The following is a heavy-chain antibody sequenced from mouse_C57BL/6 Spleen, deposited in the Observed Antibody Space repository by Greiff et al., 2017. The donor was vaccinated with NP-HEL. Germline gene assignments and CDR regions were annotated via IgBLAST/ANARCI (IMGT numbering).Heavy chain of an antibody. CDR2: IYPGNSDT. Sequence: VQLKQSGTVLARPGASVKMSCKTSGYTFTSYWMHWVKQRPGQGLEWIGAIYPGNSDTSYNQKFKGKAKPTAVTSASTAYLELSSLTNEDSAVYYCTREDYDTETWFAYWGQGTLVTVSA. D-gene: IGHD2-4*01. V-gene: IGHV1-5*01. CDR1: GYTFTSYW. J-gene: IGHJ3*01. CDR3: TREDYDTETWFAY.